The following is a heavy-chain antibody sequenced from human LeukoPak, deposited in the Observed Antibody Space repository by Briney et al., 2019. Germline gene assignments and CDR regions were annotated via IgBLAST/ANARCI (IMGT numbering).Heavy chain of an antibody. J-gene: IGHJ4*02. CDR3: ATSPVYSYGHPYYIDS. V-gene: IGHV3-21*04. D-gene: IGHD5-18*01. CDR2: MCSGSSYI. Sequence: PGGSLRLSCAGSGFTFSSYSMNGVRQAPGKGLEWVSGMCSGSSYIYYADSVRGRFTISRDIAKNSLYVHMNSLRAEDTAVYYCATSPVYSYGHPYYIDSWGQGTLVTASS. CDR1: GFTFSSYS.